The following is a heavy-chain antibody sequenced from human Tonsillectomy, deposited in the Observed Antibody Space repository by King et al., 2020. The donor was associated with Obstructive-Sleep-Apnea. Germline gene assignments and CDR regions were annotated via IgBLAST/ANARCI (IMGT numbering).Heavy chain of an antibody. D-gene: IGHD3-10*01. Sequence: QLVQSGGGVVQPGRSLRLSCAASGFTFSSYGMHWVRQAPGKGLEGVAVIWYDGSNKYYADSVKGRFTISRDNSKNTLYLQMNSLRAEDTAVYYCARGRVMVRDYGMDVWGQGTTVTVSS. CDR3: ARGRVMVRDYGMDV. V-gene: IGHV3-33*01. CDR1: GFTFSSYG. J-gene: IGHJ6*02. CDR2: IWYDGSNK.